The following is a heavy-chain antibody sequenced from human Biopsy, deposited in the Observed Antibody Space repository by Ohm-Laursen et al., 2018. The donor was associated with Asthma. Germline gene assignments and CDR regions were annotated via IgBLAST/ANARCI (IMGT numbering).Heavy chain of an antibody. Sequence: SQTLSLTCPVYGGSFSSNYWSWIRQTPGKGLEWLWDTHYRGYTNYNPSLSNRLTLSADTAKNQFSLRLPSVTAADTAVYYCARGSSSRLSQWELLVSGGKRAHSYYGMDVWGQGTTVTVSS. D-gene: IGHD1-26*01. CDR2: THYRGYT. J-gene: IGHJ6*02. V-gene: IGHV4-34*01. CDR1: GGSFSSNY. CDR3: ARGSSSRLSQWELLVSGGKRAHSYYGMDV.